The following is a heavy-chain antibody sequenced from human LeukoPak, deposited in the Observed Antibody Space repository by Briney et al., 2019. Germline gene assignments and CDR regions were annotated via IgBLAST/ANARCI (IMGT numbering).Heavy chain of an antibody. CDR1: GGSFSGYY. V-gene: IGHV4-34*01. J-gene: IGHJ4*02. CDR2: INHSGST. Sequence: SETLSLTCAVYGGSFSGYYWSWIRQPPGKGLEWAGEINHSGSTNYNPSLKSRVTISVDTSKNQFSLKLSPVTAADTAVYYCAMIYDSSGYYYSDYWGQGTLVTVSS. CDR3: AMIYDSSGYYYSDY. D-gene: IGHD3-22*01.